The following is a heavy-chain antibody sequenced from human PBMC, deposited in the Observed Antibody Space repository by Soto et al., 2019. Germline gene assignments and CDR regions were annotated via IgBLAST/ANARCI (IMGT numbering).Heavy chain of an antibody. V-gene: IGHV1-69*13. CDR3: AVLLLGYYDANPFTYYFDN. CDR1: GGTFSSYA. D-gene: IGHD3-22*01. Sequence: SVKVSCKASGGTFSSYAISWVRQAPGQGLEWMGGIIPIFGTANYAQKFQGRVTITADESTSTAYMELSSLRSEDTAVYYCAVLLLGYYDANPFTYYFDNWGQGTLVTVSS. J-gene: IGHJ4*02. CDR2: IIPIFGTA.